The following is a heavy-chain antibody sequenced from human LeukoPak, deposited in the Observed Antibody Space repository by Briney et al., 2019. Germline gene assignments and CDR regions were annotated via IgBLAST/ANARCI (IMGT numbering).Heavy chain of an antibody. J-gene: IGHJ4*02. V-gene: IGHV1-18*01. Sequence: ASVKVSCTASGYTFTSYGISWVRQAPGQGLEWMGWISAYNGNTNYAQKLQGRVTMTTGTSTSTAYMELRSLRSDDTAVYYCASGNTMVRGVITFDYWGQGTLVTVSS. D-gene: IGHD3-10*01. CDR1: GYTFTSYG. CDR2: ISAYNGNT. CDR3: ASGNTMVRGVITFDY.